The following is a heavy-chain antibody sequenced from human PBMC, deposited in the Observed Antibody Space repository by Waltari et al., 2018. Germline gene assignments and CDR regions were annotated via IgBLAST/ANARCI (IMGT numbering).Heavy chain of an antibody. V-gene: IGHV3-30*03. CDR1: GFTFSSYG. Sequence: QVQLVESGGGVVQPGRSLRLSCAASGFTFSSYGMHWVRQAPGKGREWVAVISHDGSNKYYADSVKGRFTISRDNSKNTLYLQMNSLRAEDTAVYYCVGAVAGTVWFDPWGQGTLVTVSS. CDR3: VGAVAGTVWFDP. CDR2: ISHDGSNK. J-gene: IGHJ5*02. D-gene: IGHD6-19*01.